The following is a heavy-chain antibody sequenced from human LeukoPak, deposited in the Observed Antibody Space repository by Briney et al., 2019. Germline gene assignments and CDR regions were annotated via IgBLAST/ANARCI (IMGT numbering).Heavy chain of an antibody. Sequence: PGGSLTLSCAASGFTFNNYDMAWVRQAPGKGLEWVSALSGSGDNTFYADSVKGRFSISRDNSKNTMFLQMNSLRAEDTAVYFCAKADWGDYPHYFDYWGQGTLVTVSS. CDR2: LSGSGDNT. CDR1: GFTFNNYD. CDR3: AKADWGDYPHYFDY. D-gene: IGHD4-17*01. J-gene: IGHJ4*02. V-gene: IGHV3-23*01.